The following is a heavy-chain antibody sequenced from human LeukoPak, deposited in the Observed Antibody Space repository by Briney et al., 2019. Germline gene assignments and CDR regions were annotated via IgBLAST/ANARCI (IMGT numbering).Heavy chain of an antibody. CDR3: AREWSYGDYYDY. D-gene: IGHD4-17*01. CDR1: GYSFTGYY. J-gene: IGHJ4*02. Sequence: ASVKVSCKAPGYSFTGYYIHWVRQAPGQGLEWMGRINPNSGGTNYAQKFQGRVTMTRDTSISTAYMELSRLTSDDTAVYYCAREWSYGDYYDYWGQGTLVTVSS. CDR2: INPNSGGT. V-gene: IGHV1-2*06.